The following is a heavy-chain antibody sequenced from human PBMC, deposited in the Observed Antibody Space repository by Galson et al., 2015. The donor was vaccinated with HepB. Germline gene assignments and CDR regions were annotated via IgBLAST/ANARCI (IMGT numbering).Heavy chain of an antibody. CDR1: GFTFDDYT. D-gene: IGHD4-11*01. V-gene: IGHV3-43*01. CDR2: ISWDGTST. CDR3: AKDAGTTAISRYYYMDV. Sequence: SLRLSCAASGFTFDDYTMHWVRQAPGKGLEWVSVISWDGTSTYYADSVKGRFTISRDNSKDSLYLQMNSLRSEDTALYYCAKDAGTTAISRYYYMDVWGRGTTVTVSS. J-gene: IGHJ6*03.